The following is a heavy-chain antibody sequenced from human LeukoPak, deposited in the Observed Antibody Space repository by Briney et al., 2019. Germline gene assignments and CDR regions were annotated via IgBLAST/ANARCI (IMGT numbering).Heavy chain of an antibody. Sequence: SETLSLTCTVSGGSISSSSYYWGWIRQPPGKGLEWIGSIYYSGSTYYNPSLKSRVTISVDTSKNQFSLKLSSVTAADTAVYYCARRYYYGSGSYLVGGNWFDPWGQGTLVTVSS. CDR3: ARRYYYGSGSYLVGGNWFDP. D-gene: IGHD3-10*01. CDR2: IYYSGST. V-gene: IGHV4-39*01. J-gene: IGHJ5*02. CDR1: GGSISSSSYY.